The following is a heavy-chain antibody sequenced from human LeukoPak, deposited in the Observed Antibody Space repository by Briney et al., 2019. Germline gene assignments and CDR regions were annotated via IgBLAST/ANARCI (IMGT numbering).Heavy chain of an antibody. Sequence: ASVRVSCKASGGAFSNFAINWVRQATGQGFEWMGWMSPNSGNTGYAQKFQGRVTMTRSTSMSTAYMELSSLRSEDTAVYYCARGPPNWGYDYWGQGTLVTVSS. J-gene: IGHJ4*02. CDR3: ARGPPNWGYDY. V-gene: IGHV1-8*02. D-gene: IGHD7-27*01. CDR1: GGAFSNFA. CDR2: MSPNSGNT.